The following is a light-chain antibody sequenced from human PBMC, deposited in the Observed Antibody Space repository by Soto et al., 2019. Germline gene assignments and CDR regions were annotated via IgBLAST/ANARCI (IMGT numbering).Light chain of an antibody. CDR2: AAS. J-gene: IGKJ4*01. Sequence: DIQLTQSPSFLSASVGNKVNITCRESQGISSYLAWYQQKPGQAPKLLIYAASTLQSAVPSRFSGSGSGTEFTLTISIFHPEDFAIFYCQLLISYPLTFGVGTKVEIK. CDR3: QLLISYPLT. CDR1: QGISSY. V-gene: IGKV1-9*01.